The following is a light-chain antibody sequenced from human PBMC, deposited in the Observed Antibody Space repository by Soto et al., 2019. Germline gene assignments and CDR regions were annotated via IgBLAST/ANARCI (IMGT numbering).Light chain of an antibody. CDR3: QQYNNWRT. V-gene: IGKV3-15*01. Sequence: EIVMTQSPATLSVSPGERATLSCRASQSVSSNLAWYQHKPGQAPRLLIYGASTRATGIPARFSGSGSGTEFTLTISSLQCEDFAVYYCQQYNNWRTFGQGTKVEIK. J-gene: IGKJ1*01. CDR2: GAS. CDR1: QSVSSN.